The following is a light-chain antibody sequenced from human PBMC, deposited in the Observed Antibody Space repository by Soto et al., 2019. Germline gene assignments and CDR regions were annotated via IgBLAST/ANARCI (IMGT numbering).Light chain of an antibody. Sequence: QSVLTQPPSVSGAPGQRVTISCTGSSSNIGAGYDVHWYQQLPGTAPKLLIYRNSNRPSGVPDRFSGSKSGTSGSLAITGLQDEDEADYYCQSNDSSLSGSVFGGGTKLTVL. V-gene: IGLV1-40*01. CDR3: QSNDSSLSGSV. CDR2: RNS. CDR1: SSNIGAGYD. J-gene: IGLJ2*01.